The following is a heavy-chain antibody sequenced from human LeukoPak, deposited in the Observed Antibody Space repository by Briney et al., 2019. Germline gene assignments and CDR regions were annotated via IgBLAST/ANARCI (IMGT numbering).Heavy chain of an antibody. CDR3: ARFRVTEAFDI. V-gene: IGHV1-69*05. Sequence: ASVKVSCKASGGTFSSYAISWVRQAPGQGLEWMGRIIPIFGTANYAQKFQGRVTITTDESTSTAYMELSGLRPEDTAVYYCARFRVTEAFDIWGQGTMVTVSS. CDR1: GGTFSSYA. CDR2: IIPIFGTA. J-gene: IGHJ3*02. D-gene: IGHD2-21*02.